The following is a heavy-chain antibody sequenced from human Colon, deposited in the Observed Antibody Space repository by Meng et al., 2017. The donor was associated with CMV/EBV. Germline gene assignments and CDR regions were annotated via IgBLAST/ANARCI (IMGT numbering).Heavy chain of an antibody. J-gene: IGHJ6*02. D-gene: IGHD3-3*01. Sequence: GGSLRLSCAGSGFTFSSYALSWVRQAPGKGLEWVSAISGSGSSTYYANSVKGRVTISRDNSKNTLYLQINSLRVEDTAIYYCTKGQDDFWNGSPLDVWGQGTTVTVSS. V-gene: IGHV3-23*01. CDR3: TKGQDDFWNGSPLDV. CDR2: ISGSGSST. CDR1: GFTFSSYA.